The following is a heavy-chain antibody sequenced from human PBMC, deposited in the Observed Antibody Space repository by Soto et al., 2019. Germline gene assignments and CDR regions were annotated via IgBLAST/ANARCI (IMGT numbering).Heavy chain of an antibody. Sequence: PSETLSLTCSLYSGSLSGYYWSWIRQPPGKGLEWIGEISPSGTTNYSPSLKSRVSISVDTSKNQLSLNLTSLTAADTAVYYCARAPKVSGSAQTRPDFWGQGSLV. V-gene: IGHV4-34*01. J-gene: IGHJ4*02. CDR1: SGSLSGYY. D-gene: IGHD6-6*01. CDR3: ARAPKVSGSAQTRPDF. CDR2: ISPSGTT.